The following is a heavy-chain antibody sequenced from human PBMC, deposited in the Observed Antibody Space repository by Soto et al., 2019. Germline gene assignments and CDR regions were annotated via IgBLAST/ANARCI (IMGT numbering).Heavy chain of an antibody. J-gene: IGHJ4*02. Sequence: PGGSLRLSCVGSGFTFSDYWMGWFRQAPREGLEWVTNIKPDGSQKFSADSVKGRFTISRDNARNSLYLQMNSLSADDTAVYYCVRSIFGLGSHWGQGTLVTVST. CDR1: GFTFSDYW. CDR2: IKPDGSQK. CDR3: VRSIFGLGSH. D-gene: IGHD3-3*01. V-gene: IGHV3-7*01.